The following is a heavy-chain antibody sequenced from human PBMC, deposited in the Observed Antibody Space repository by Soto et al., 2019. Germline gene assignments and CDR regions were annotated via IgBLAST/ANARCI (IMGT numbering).Heavy chain of an antibody. D-gene: IGHD2-8*01. J-gene: IGHJ6*01. V-gene: IGHV3-23*01. CDR3: AKDNGGSMRPFYYCYGMDV. Sequence: PGVTLRLSCEVSGFTASSNFMSWVRQAPGKGLEWVSAISGSGGSTYYADSVKSRFTISRDNSKSTLYMQMNSLRAEETAVYYCAKDNGGSMRPFYYCYGMDVWGQGTTVTVS. CDR2: ISGSGGST. CDR1: GFTASSNF.